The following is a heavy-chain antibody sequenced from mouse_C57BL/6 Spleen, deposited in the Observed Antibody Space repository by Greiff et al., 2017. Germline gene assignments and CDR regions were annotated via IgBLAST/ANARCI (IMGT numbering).Heavy chain of an antibody. CDR3: TRSSSEGFDY. Sequence: EVQGVESGGGLVKPGGSLKLSCAASGFTFSDYGMPWVRQAPGKGLEWVAYISSGSSTIYYADTVKGRFTISRDNAKNTLFLKMTSLRAEDTAMYYCTRSSSEGFDYWGQGTTLTVSS. D-gene: IGHD1-1*01. CDR1: GFTFSDYG. V-gene: IGHV5-17*01. J-gene: IGHJ2*01. CDR2: ISSGSSTI.